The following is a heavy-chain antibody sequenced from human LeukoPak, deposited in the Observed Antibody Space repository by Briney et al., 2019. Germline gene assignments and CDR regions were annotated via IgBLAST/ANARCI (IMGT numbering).Heavy chain of an antibody. J-gene: IGHJ4*02. Sequence: SETLSLTCAVYGGSFSGYYWSWIRQPPGKGLGWIGEINHSGSINYKPSLKSRVTISVDTSKNQFSLKLSSVTAADTAVYYCASDLGYCSGGSCYFDYWGQGTLVTVSS. CDR2: INHSGSI. V-gene: IGHV4-34*01. D-gene: IGHD2-15*01. CDR3: ASDLGYCSGGSCYFDY. CDR1: GGSFSGYY.